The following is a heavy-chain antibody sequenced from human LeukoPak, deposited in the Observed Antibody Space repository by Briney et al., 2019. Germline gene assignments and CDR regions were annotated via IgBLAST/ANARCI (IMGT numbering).Heavy chain of an antibody. Sequence: PGGSLRLSCAASGFTVSTYSMSWVRQAPGKGLEWVATFSSGGRTSYADSVKGRFTISRDTSQNTVFLRMNSLRDEDTALYYCASILYGWGQGTLVTVSS. D-gene: IGHD2-2*02. V-gene: IGHV3-53*01. CDR3: ASILYG. J-gene: IGHJ4*02. CDR2: FSSGGRT. CDR1: GFTVSTYS.